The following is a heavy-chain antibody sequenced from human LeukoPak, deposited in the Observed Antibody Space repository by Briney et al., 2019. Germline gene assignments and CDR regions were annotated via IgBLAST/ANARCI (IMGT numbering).Heavy chain of an antibody. CDR3: ARDGGYYGSVSPYYYYGMDV. Sequence: GVLRLSFAASGFPFRNYSMNWVRPAPGTGLEWVSSISSSSSYIYYSDSVKGRFTISRDNAKNSLYLQMTSLRAEDTAVYYCARDGGYYGSVSPYYYYGMDVWGQGTTVTVSS. D-gene: IGHD3-10*01. CDR1: GFPFRNYS. J-gene: IGHJ6*02. V-gene: IGHV3-21*01. CDR2: ISSSSSYI.